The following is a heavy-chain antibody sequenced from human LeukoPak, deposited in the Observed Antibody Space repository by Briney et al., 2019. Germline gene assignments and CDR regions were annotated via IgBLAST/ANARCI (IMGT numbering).Heavy chain of an antibody. CDR1: GGSISSYY. V-gene: IGHV4-59*01. D-gene: IGHD1-14*01. Sequence: PSKTLSLTCTVSGGSISSYYWSWIRQPPGKGLEWIGYIYYSGSTNYNPSLKSRVTISVDTSKNQFSLKLSSVTAADTAVYYCARVRTRWYFDLWGRGTLVTVSS. CDR3: ARVRTRWYFDL. CDR2: IYYSGST. J-gene: IGHJ2*01.